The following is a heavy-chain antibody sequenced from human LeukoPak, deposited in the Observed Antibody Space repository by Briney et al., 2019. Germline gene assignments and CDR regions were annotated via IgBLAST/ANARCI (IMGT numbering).Heavy chain of an antibody. CDR1: GGSFSGNY. V-gene: IGHV4-34*01. CDR2: INHSGST. Sequence: SETLSLTCAVYGGSFSGNYWSWIRQPPGKGLERIGEINHSGSTNYNPSLKSRVTISVDTSKNQFSLKLSSVTAADTAVYYCARSSGWYYRAFDIWGQGTMVTVSS. CDR3: ARSSGWYYRAFDI. D-gene: IGHD6-19*01. J-gene: IGHJ3*02.